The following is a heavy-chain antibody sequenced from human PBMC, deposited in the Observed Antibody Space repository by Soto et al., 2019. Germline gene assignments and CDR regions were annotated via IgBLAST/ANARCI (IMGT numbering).Heavy chain of an antibody. Sequence: VQLLESGGGLVQPGGSLRLSCAASGFTFSSYAMNWVRQTPGEGLEWVSGISDSGGSPYYADSVKGRFTISRDNSKNTRYLQMDRLRAEDTGVYYCARYALGLSPWWYNWFDRWGQGTLVSVSS. CDR2: ISDSGGSP. V-gene: IGHV3-23*01. J-gene: IGHJ5*02. CDR3: ARYALGLSPWWYNWFDR. D-gene: IGHD2-8*02. CDR1: GFTFSSYA.